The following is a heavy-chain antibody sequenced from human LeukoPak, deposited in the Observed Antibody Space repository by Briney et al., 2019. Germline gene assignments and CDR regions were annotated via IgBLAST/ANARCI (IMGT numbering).Heavy chain of an antibody. CDR2: IIPIFGTA. J-gene: IGHJ5*02. Sequence: SVKVSCKASGYTFTSYAISWVRQAPGQGLEWMGGIIPIFGTANYAQKFQGRVTITADESTSTAYMELSSLRSEDTAVYYCARDHCSGGSCYSFSRAYNWFDPWGQGTLVTVSS. D-gene: IGHD2-15*01. V-gene: IGHV1-69*13. CDR1: GYTFTSYA. CDR3: ARDHCSGGSCYSFSRAYNWFDP.